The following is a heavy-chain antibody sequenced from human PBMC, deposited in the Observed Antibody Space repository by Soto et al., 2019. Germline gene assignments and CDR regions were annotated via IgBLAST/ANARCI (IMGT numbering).Heavy chain of an antibody. D-gene: IGHD4-4*01. V-gene: IGHV3-11*04. J-gene: IGHJ6*02. CDR2: ISSDGNTR. CDR3: AIDPLTTRGYYYGLDV. Sequence: QVHLVESGGGLVKPGGSLRLSCATSGFTFSDYYMSWIRQAPGKGLEWVSYISSDGNTRYYADSVKGRFTMSRDNSKKSLYLQMNSLRAEDTAVYYCAIDPLTTRGYYYGLDVWGRGTTVIVSS. CDR1: GFTFSDYY.